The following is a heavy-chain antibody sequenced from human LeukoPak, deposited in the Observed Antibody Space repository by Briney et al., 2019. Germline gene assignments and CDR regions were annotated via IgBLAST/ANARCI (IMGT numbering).Heavy chain of an antibody. Sequence: GGSLRLSCAASGFTFSSYGMHWVRQAPGKGLEWVAVISYDGSNKYYADSVKGRFTISRDNSKSTLYLQMNSLRAEDTAVYYCAKDRYGDYSTSGIYYYGMDVWGQGTTVTVSS. D-gene: IGHD4-11*01. CDR3: AKDRYGDYSTSGIYYYGMDV. CDR1: GFTFSSYG. J-gene: IGHJ6*02. CDR2: ISYDGSNK. V-gene: IGHV3-30*18.